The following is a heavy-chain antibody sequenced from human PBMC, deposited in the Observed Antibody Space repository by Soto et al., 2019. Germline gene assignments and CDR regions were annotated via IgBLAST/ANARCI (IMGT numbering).Heavy chain of an antibody. D-gene: IGHD3-10*01. V-gene: IGHV5-10-1*01. Sequence: PGESLKISCKGSGYTCTNFWISWVRQLPGKGLEWMGRIDPSDSFTNYSPSFQGQVKISTDESLSTAYLQWSSLKVSDSAMYYCARTHLRRGIIDYSGQGALVIVSS. CDR2: IDPSDSFT. CDR1: GYTCTNFW. J-gene: IGHJ4*02. CDR3: ARTHLRRGIIDY.